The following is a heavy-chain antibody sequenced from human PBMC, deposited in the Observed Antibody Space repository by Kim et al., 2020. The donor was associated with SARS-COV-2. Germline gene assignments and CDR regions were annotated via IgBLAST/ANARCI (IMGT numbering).Heavy chain of an antibody. V-gene: IGHV3-15*01. CDR1: GFTFSNAW. Sequence: GGSLRLSCAASGFTFSNAWMSWVRQAPGKGLEWVGRIKSKTDGGTTDYAAPVKGRFTISRDDSKNTLYLQMNSLKTEDTAVYYCTTDLFEVVPAAIGRAFDIWGQGTMVTVSS. J-gene: IGHJ3*02. CDR3: TTDLFEVVPAAIGRAFDI. CDR2: IKSKTDGGTT. D-gene: IGHD2-2*01.